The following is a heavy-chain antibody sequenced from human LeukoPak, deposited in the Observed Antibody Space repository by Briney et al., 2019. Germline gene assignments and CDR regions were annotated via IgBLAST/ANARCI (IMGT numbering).Heavy chain of an antibody. J-gene: IGHJ4*02. CDR1: GYTFTDYD. Sequence: ASVRVSCKTSGYTFTDYDITWVRQAPGQGLEWMGLINPGGANTNYAQNFQGRVTMTRDTSTSTVYMELSSLRSEDTAIYYCARIRDGYNDAYDIWGQGTLVTVSS. CDR2: INPGGANT. V-gene: IGHV1-46*01. CDR3: ARIRDGYNDAYDI. D-gene: IGHD5-24*01.